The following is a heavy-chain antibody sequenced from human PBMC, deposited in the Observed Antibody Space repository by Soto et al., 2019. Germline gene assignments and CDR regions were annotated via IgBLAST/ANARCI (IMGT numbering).Heavy chain of an antibody. D-gene: IGHD1-26*01. Sequence: QLQLQESGPGLVKPSETLSLTCTVSGGSISSSSYYWGWIRQPPGKGLGWIGSVYYSGSTYYNPSLKSRVPISVDTSKNQFSLKLSAVTAADTAVYYCASWPAPSGSHRNYYFDYWGQGTLVTVSS. V-gene: IGHV4-39*01. CDR3: ASWPAPSGSHRNYYFDY. CDR1: GGSISSSSYY. CDR2: VYYSGST. J-gene: IGHJ4*02.